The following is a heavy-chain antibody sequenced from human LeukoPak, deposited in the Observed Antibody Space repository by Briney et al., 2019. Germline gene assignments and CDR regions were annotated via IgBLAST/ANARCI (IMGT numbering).Heavy chain of an antibody. Sequence: GGALRLSCAASGFTFISYVLSWVREAPGGGVEWGSDINGSGGSTYYAPSLNGRFPISRDNSKNTLYLHINSLRADDPAVYYCAKDGAVAYGDYPFDYWGQGTLVTVSS. CDR3: AKDGAVAYGDYPFDY. V-gene: IGHV3-23*01. J-gene: IGHJ4*02. D-gene: IGHD4-17*01. CDR1: GFTFISYV. CDR2: INGSGGST.